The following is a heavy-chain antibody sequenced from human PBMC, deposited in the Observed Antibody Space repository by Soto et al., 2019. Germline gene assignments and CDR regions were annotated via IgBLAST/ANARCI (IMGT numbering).Heavy chain of an antibody. V-gene: IGHV4-39*01. J-gene: IGHJ4*02. D-gene: IGHD2-2*01. CDR1: GGSISSSSYY. Sequence: SETLSLTCTVSGGSISSSSYYWGWIRQPPGKGLEWIGSIYYSGSTYYNPSPKSRVTISVDTSKNQFSLKLSSVTAADTAVYYCARQSVVPALAQRYFDYWGQGTLVTVSS. CDR2: IYYSGST. CDR3: ARQSVVPALAQRYFDY.